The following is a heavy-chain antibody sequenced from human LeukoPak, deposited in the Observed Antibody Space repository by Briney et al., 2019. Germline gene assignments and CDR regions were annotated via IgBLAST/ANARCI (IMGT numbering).Heavy chain of an antibody. CDR3: ARSIGYNYFDY. Sequence: GGSLRLSCAASGFTVSSNYMSWVRQAPGKGLEWVANIKQDGSEKYYVDSVKGRFTISRDNAKNSLYLQMNSLRAEDTAVYYCARSIGYNYFDYWGQGTLVTVSS. J-gene: IGHJ4*02. D-gene: IGHD3-22*01. V-gene: IGHV3-7*01. CDR1: GFTVSSNY. CDR2: IKQDGSEK.